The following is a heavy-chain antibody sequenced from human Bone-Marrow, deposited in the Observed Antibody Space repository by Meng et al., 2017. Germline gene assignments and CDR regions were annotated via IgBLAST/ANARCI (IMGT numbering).Heavy chain of an antibody. CDR2: IDPNNDHT. CDR3: ARDEDISAAGKLFGDY. Sequence: VQLVQAWPEVKQPWASVKLSCKPSGYTFAAYWIHWLRQAPGQGLEWMGRIDPNNDHTQYAQNFQGRVTMTSDTSISTVYMELNGLRSDDTAVYYCARDEDISAAGKLFGDYWGQGTLVTVSS. CDR1: GYTFAAYW. V-gene: IGHV1-2*06. J-gene: IGHJ4*02. D-gene: IGHD6-13*01.